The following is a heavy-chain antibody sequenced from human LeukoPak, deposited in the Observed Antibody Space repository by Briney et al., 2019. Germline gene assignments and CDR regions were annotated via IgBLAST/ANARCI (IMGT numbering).Heavy chain of an antibody. V-gene: IGHV4-34*01. Sequence: SETLSLTCAVYGGSFSGYYWSWIRQPPGKGLEWIGEINHSGSTNYNPSLKSRVTISVDTSKNQFSLKLSSVTAADTAVYYCARIVYYYDSSGVAFDIWGQGTMVTVSS. D-gene: IGHD3-22*01. CDR2: INHSGST. J-gene: IGHJ3*02. CDR3: ARIVYYYDSSGVAFDI. CDR1: GGSFSGYY.